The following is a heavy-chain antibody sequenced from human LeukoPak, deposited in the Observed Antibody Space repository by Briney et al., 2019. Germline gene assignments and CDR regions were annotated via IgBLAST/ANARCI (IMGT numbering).Heavy chain of an antibody. CDR3: ARARDYYGSGSYVFDI. CDR2: ISSSSSYM. CDR1: GFTFSSYS. Sequence: GGSLRLSCAASGFTFSSYSMNWVRQAPGKGLEWVSSISSSSSYMYYADSVKDRFTISRDNAKNSLYLQMNSLRAEDTAVYYCARARDYYGSGSYVFDIWGQGTMVTVSS. D-gene: IGHD3-10*01. V-gene: IGHV3-21*01. J-gene: IGHJ3*02.